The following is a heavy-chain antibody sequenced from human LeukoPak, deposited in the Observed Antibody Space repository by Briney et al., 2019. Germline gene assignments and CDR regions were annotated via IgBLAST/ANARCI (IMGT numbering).Heavy chain of an antibody. V-gene: IGHV5-51*01. CDR2: IYPGDSDT. D-gene: IGHD2-2*02. Sequence: GESLKISCKGSGYSFTRYWIGWVRQMPGKGLEWMGIIYPGDSDTRYSPSFQGQVTISADKSISTAYLQWSSLDVSDSAMYYCARPYLGYFDYWGQGTLVTVSS. CDR1: GYSFTRYW. CDR3: ARPYLGYFDY. J-gene: IGHJ4*02.